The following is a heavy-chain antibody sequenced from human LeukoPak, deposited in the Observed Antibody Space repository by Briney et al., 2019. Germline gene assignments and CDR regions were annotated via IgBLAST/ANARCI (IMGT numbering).Heavy chain of an antibody. CDR3: ARAPRGIFGVVIGRGFDY. Sequence: SETLSLTCAVYGGSFSGYYWSWIRQPPGKGLEWIGEINHSGSTNYNPSLKSRVTISVDTSKNQFSLKLSSVTAADTAVYYCARAPRGIFGVVIGRGFDYWGQGTLVTVSS. CDR2: INHSGST. J-gene: IGHJ4*02. D-gene: IGHD3-3*01. CDR1: GGSFSGYY. V-gene: IGHV4-34*01.